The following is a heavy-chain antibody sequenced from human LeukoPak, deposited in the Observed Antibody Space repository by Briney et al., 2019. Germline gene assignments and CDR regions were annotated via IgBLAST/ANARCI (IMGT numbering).Heavy chain of an antibody. CDR3: ASSYGDYLPFDY. J-gene: IGHJ4*02. V-gene: IGHV3-21*01. D-gene: IGHD4-17*01. CDR2: ISSSSSYI. CDR1: GFTFSNYG. Sequence: GGSLRLSCAASGFTFSNYGMNWVRQAPGKGLEWVSSISSSSSYIYYADSVKGRFTISRDNAKNSLYLQMNSLRAEDTAVYYCASSYGDYLPFDYWGQGTLVTVSS.